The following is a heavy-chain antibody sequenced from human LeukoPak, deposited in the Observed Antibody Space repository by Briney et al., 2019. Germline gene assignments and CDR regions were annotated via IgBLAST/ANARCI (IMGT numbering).Heavy chain of an antibody. D-gene: IGHD3-22*01. CDR1: GGSFSGYY. CDR2: INHSGST. J-gene: IGHJ4*02. CDR3: ARDPYYYDSSGHFDY. Sequence: SETLSLTCAVYGGSFSGYYWSWIRQPPGKGLEWIGEINHSGSTNYNPSLKSRVTISVDTSKNQFSLKLSSVTAADTAVYYCARDPYYYDSSGHFDYWGQGTLVTVSS. V-gene: IGHV4-34*01.